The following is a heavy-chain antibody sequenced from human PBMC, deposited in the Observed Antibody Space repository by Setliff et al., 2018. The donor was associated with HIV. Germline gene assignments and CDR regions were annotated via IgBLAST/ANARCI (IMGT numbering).Heavy chain of an antibody. CDR2: IWYDGSNK. Sequence: GGSLRLSCAASGFTFSSYWMTWVRQAPGKGLEWVAVIWYDGSNKYYADSVKGRFTISRDNSKNTLYLQMNSLRAEDTAVYYCAKGPVTDSEVYFDYWGQGTLVTVSS. V-gene: IGHV3-33*06. D-gene: IGHD4-4*01. CDR3: AKGPVTDSEVYFDY. CDR1: GFTFSSYW. J-gene: IGHJ4*02.